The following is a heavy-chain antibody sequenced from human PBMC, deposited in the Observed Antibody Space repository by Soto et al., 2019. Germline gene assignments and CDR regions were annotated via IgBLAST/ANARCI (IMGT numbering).Heavy chain of an antibody. CDR2: ISSTTNYI. Sequence: PGGSLRLSCAASGFTFTRYSMNWVRQAPGKGLEWVSSISSTTNYIYYGGSMEGRFTISRDNAKNSLYLEMNSLRAEDTAVYYCARESEDLTSNFDYWGQGTLVTVSS. CDR1: GFTFTRYS. J-gene: IGHJ4*02. CDR3: ARESEDLTSNFDY. V-gene: IGHV3-21*06.